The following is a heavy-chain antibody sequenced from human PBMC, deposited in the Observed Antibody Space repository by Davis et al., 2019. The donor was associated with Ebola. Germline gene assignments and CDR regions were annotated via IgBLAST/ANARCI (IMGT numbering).Heavy chain of an antibody. V-gene: IGHV3-30*02. CDR2: IQPDGKKI. J-gene: IGHJ3*02. D-gene: IGHD1-14*01. CDR1: GFTLSRYG. CDR3: AKSSGSGAFDI. Sequence: PGGSLRLSCEGSGFTLSRYGMHWVRQAPGTGLDWVAIIQPDGKKIRYSDSVKGRFTISRDNSKNTLFLQMNNLRPEDTAMYYCAKSSGSGAFDIWGHGTVVTVSS.